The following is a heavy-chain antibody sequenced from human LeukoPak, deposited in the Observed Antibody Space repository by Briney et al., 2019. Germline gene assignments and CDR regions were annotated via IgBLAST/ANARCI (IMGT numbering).Heavy chain of an antibody. CDR3: AHLPHYYDSSGYYYSSD. V-gene: IGHV3-30*04. CDR1: GFTFSSYA. Sequence: PGGSLRLSCVASGFTFSSYAMHWVRQAPGKGLEWVAVIPYDGRNKYYADSVKGRFTISRDNSKNTLYLQMNSLRAEDTAVYYCAHLPHYYDSSGYYYSSDWGQGTLVTVSS. J-gene: IGHJ4*02. D-gene: IGHD3-22*01. CDR2: IPYDGRNK.